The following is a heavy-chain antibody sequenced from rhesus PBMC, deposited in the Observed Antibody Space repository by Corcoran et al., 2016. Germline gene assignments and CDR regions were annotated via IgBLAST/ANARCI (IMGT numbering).Heavy chain of an antibody. Sequence: EVQLVESGGGLVQPGGSLSLSCAASGLTFRDYAMAWVRQATGKGLGWEGLIRSKAYEGTAEYDASVRGRFTISRDDSKNTAYLQMSSLKTEDTAVYYCTRMNTVTTSSYWYFDLWGPGTPITISS. D-gene: IGHD4-23*01. V-gene: IGHV3-153D*01. CDR1: GLTFRDYA. CDR3: TRMNTVTTSSYWYFDL. CDR2: IRSKAYEGTA. J-gene: IGHJ2*01.